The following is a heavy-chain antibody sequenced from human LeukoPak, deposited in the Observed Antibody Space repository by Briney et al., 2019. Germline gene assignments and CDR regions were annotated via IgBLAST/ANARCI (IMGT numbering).Heavy chain of an antibody. CDR1: GYTFTSYA. CDR2: INAGNGNT. V-gene: IGHV1-3*01. J-gene: IGHJ4*02. Sequence: VSVKVSCKASGYTFTSYAMHWVRQAPGQRLEWMGWINAGNGNTKYSQKFQGRVTITRDTSASTAYMELSSLRSEDPAVYYCARGLGDSEDSYFDYWGQGTLVTVSS. D-gene: IGHD3-16*01. CDR3: ARGLGDSEDSYFDY.